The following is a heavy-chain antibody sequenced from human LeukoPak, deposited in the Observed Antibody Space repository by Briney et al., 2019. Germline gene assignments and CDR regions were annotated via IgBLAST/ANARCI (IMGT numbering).Heavy chain of an antibody. V-gene: IGHV4-59*01. D-gene: IGHD3-3*01. CDR3: ARTHDFWSGYYYMDV. J-gene: IGHJ6*03. CDR1: GGSISSYY. Sequence: SETLSLTCTVSGGSISSYYWSWIRQPPGKGLEWMGYIYYSGSTNYNPSLKSRVTISVDTTKNQFSLKLRSVTAADTAVYYCARTHDFWSGYYYMDVWGKGTTVTVSS. CDR2: IYYSGST.